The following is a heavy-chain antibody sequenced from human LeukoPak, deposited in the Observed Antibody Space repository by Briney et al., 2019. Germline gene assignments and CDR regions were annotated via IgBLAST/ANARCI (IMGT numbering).Heavy chain of an antibody. V-gene: IGHV3-30*02. Sequence: QPGGSLRLSCAASGFTFSSYGMHWVRQAPGKGLEWVAFIRHDGSNKYYADSVKGRFTISRDNSKNTLYLQMNSLRAEDTAVYYCAKLTYYYDSSQPFDYWGQGTLVTVSS. CDR3: AKLTYYYDSSQPFDY. CDR2: IRHDGSNK. D-gene: IGHD3-22*01. CDR1: GFTFSSYG. J-gene: IGHJ4*02.